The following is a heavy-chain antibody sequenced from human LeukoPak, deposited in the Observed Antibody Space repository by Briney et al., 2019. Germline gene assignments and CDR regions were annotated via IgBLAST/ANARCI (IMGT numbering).Heavy chain of an antibody. Sequence: GGSLRLXCAASGFTFSDYYMSWIRQAPGKGLEWVSYISSSGSTIYYADSVKGRFTISRDNAKNSLYLQMNSLRAEDTAVYYCARVRSAAMLDYWGQGTLVTVSS. CDR2: ISSSGSTI. CDR3: ARVRSAAMLDY. J-gene: IGHJ4*02. D-gene: IGHD2-2*01. V-gene: IGHV3-11*04. CDR1: GFTFSDYY.